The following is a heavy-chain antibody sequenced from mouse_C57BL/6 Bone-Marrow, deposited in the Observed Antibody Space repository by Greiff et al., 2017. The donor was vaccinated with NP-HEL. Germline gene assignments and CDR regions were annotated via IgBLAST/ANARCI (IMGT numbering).Heavy chain of an antibody. CDR3: GRSDYGSSYYFDY. Sequence: QVQLQQPGAELVKPGASVKLSCKASGYTFTSYWMHWVKQRPGQGLEWIGMIHPNSGSTNYNEKFKSKATLTVDKSSSPAYMQLSSLTSEDSAVYYGGRSDYGSSYYFDYWGQGTTLTVSS. J-gene: IGHJ2*01. CDR1: GYTFTSYW. V-gene: IGHV1-64*01. CDR2: IHPNSGST. D-gene: IGHD1-1*01.